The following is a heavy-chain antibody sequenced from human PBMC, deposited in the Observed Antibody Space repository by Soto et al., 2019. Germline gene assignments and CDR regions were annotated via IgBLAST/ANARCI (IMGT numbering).Heavy chain of an antibody. Sequence: QVQLVQSGAEVKKPGSSVKVSCKASGGTFSSFTISWVRQAPGQGLEWMVGIIPIYGTANYAKKFQGIVTITADASTRTAYVELSSLRSEDTAVYYCAKDRRADWESYYYYAMDVWGQGATVTVSS. CDR1: GGTFSSFT. D-gene: IGHD1-26*01. J-gene: IGHJ6*02. V-gene: IGHV1-69*01. CDR2: IIPIYGTA. CDR3: AKDRRADWESYYYYAMDV.